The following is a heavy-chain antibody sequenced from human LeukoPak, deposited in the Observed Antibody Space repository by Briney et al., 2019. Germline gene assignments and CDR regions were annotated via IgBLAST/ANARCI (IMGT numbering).Heavy chain of an antibody. CDR1: GGSISSHY. CDR2: IYYSGST. CDR3: AGESRGYYCYFDN. J-gene: IGHJ4*02. D-gene: IGHD3-22*01. Sequence: SETLSLTCTVSGGSISSHYWSWIRQPPGKGLEWIGYIYYSGSTNYNPSLKSRVTISVDTSKNQFSLKLSSVTAADTAWYYCAGESRGYYCYFDNGGKEPRVTVSS. V-gene: IGHV4-59*11.